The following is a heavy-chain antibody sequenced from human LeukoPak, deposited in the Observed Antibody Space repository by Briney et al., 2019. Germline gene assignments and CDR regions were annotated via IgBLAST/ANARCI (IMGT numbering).Heavy chain of an antibody. D-gene: IGHD6-19*01. CDR2: ICGSGGCT. V-gene: IGHV3-23*01. J-gene: IGHJ4*02. CDR3: AQTTVGYSSGRYPGWPADC. Sequence: GGSLRLSCAASGFTFNTYGIYWVRQAPGKGLEWVSGICGSGGCTYYADSVKGRFTISRDNSKNTVYLQMNSLTADDTAIYYCAQTTVGYSSGRYPGWPADCWGQGTLVTVSS. CDR1: GFTFNTYG.